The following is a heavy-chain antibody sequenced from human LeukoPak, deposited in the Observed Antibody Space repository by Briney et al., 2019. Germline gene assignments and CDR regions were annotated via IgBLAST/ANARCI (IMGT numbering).Heavy chain of an antibody. CDR2: INPNSGGT. V-gene: IGHV1-2*02. Sequence: ASVTVSCKASGYTFTGYYMHWVRQAPGQGLEWMGWINPNSGGTNYAQKFQGRVTMTRDTSISTAYMELSRLRSDDTAVYYCARVQHYYDSSGDFDYWGQGTLVTVSS. D-gene: IGHD3-22*01. J-gene: IGHJ4*02. CDR3: ARVQHYYDSSGDFDY. CDR1: GYTFTGYY.